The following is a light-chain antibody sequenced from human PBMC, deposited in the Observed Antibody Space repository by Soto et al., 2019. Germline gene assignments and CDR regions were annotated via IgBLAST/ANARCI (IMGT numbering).Light chain of an antibody. J-gene: IGLJ1*01. CDR3: AAWDGSLNGYV. CDR2: TNN. CDR1: SSNIGSNT. V-gene: IGLV1-44*01. Sequence: QSVLTQPPSASGTPGQRVTISCPGSSSNIGSNTVNWYQQLPGTAPKLLIYTNNKRPSGVPDRFSGSKSGTSASLAISGLQSEDEADYSCAAWDGSLNGYVFGTGTKLTVL.